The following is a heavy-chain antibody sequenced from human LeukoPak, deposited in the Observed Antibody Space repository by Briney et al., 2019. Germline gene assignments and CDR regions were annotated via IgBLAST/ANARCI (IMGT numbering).Heavy chain of an antibody. CDR2: IYPGDSDT. CDR3: ARITMVRGVIVLLDY. V-gene: IGHV5-51*01. CDR1: GYSFTSYW. D-gene: IGHD3-10*01. Sequence: GESLEISCKGSGYSFTSYWIGWVRQMPGKGLEWMGIIYPGDSDTRYSPSFQGQVTISADKSISTAYLQWSSLKASDTAMYYCARITMVRGVIVLLDYWGQGTLVTVS. J-gene: IGHJ4*02.